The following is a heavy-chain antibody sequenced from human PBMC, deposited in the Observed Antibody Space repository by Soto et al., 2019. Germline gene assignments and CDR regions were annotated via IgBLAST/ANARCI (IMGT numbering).Heavy chain of an antibody. CDR1: GDSISGGGYH. V-gene: IGHV4-31*03. CDR3: ATVSQSSGYFHPFDF. D-gene: IGHD3-3*01. Sequence: SETLSLTCSVSGDSISGGGYHWSWIRQHPGKGLEWIGYIYYTGSPYYNPSLKSRLTISVDTSKNQFSLKLSSVTAAETAVYYCATVSQSSGYFHPFDFWGRGSLVNVSP. CDR2: IYYTGSP. J-gene: IGHJ4*02.